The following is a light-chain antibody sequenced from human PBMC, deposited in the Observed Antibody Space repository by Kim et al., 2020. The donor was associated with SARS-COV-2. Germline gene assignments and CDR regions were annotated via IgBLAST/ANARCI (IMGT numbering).Light chain of an antibody. CDR2: DSN. CDR1: TSNIGNNY. CDR3: GTWDTNLSAWV. Sequence: QSVLTQPPSVSAAPGQNVTISCSGSTSNIGNNYVSWYQQLPGTAPKLLIYDSNRRPSGIPDRFSGSKSDTSATLGITGLQTGDEADYYCGTWDTNLSAWVFGGGTQLTVL. J-gene: IGLJ3*02. V-gene: IGLV1-51*01.